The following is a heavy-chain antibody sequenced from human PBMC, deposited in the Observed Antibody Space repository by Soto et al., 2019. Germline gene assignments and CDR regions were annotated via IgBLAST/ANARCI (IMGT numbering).Heavy chain of an antibody. J-gene: IGHJ4*02. CDR1: GFTFSSYG. D-gene: IGHD3-16*02. CDR2: ISYDGSNK. Sequence: GGSLRLSCAASGFTFSSYGMHWVRQAPGKGLEWVAVISYDGSNKYYADSVKGRFTISRDNSKNTLYLQMNSLRAEDTAVYYWAKDEGGYDYIWGSYRYTGPDYWGQGTLVTVSS. V-gene: IGHV3-30*18. CDR3: AKDEGGYDYIWGSYRYTGPDY.